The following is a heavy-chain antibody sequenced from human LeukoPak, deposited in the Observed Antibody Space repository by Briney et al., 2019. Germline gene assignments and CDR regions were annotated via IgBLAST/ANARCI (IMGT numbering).Heavy chain of an antibody. Sequence: GGSLRLSCAASGFSFSSYGMNWVRQAPGKGLEWVSGISGSGGRTYYADSVKGRFTISRDNSKNTLYLQMNNLRADDTAVYYCAKDATGFSDFDYWGQGTLVTVSS. D-gene: IGHD3-9*01. CDR1: GFSFSSYG. CDR2: ISGSGGRT. J-gene: IGHJ4*02. V-gene: IGHV3-23*01. CDR3: AKDATGFSDFDY.